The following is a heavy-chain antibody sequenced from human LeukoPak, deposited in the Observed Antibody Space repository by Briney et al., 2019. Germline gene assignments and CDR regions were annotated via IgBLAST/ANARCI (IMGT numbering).Heavy chain of an antibody. Sequence: GGSLRLACAASGFTFSSYAMNWVRQAPGKGLEWVSVISGSGTSTDYADSVKGRFTISRGNSKNTLYLQMNSLRAEDTAVYYCARSGLNRFDYWGQGTLVTVSA. D-gene: IGHD2-15*01. CDR1: GFTFSSYA. J-gene: IGHJ4*02. CDR3: ARSGLNRFDY. CDR2: ISGSGTST. V-gene: IGHV3-23*01.